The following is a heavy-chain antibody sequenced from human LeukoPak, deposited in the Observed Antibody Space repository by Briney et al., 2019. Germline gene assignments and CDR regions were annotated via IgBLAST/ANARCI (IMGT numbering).Heavy chain of an antibody. Sequence: ASAKVSCEAPGYTFTSYYMQWVRQAPGQGLEWMGLINPSGGSTSYAQKFQGRVTMTRDTSTSTVYMELSSLRSEDTAVYYCAGGYRATFDYWGQGTLVTVSS. CDR3: AGGYRATFDY. J-gene: IGHJ4*02. CDR2: INPSGGST. CDR1: GYTFTSYY. V-gene: IGHV1-46*01. D-gene: IGHD1-26*01.